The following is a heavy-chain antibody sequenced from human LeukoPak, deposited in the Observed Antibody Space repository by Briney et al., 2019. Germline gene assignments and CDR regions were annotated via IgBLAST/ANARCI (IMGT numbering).Heavy chain of an antibody. J-gene: IGHJ4*02. D-gene: IGHD3-10*01. Sequence: ASVKVSCKDSGYTFTSYGISWVRQAPGQGLEWMGWISAYNGNTNYAQKLQGRVTMTTDTSTSTAYMELRSLRSDDTAVYYCATSLXXXELXXVDXWGQGTLVTVSS. CDR1: GYTFTSYG. CDR3: ATSLXXXELXXVDX. V-gene: IGHV1-18*01. CDR2: ISAYNGNT.